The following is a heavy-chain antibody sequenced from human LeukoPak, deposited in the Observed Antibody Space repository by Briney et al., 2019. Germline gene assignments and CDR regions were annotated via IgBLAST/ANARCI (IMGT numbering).Heavy chain of an antibody. V-gene: IGHV1-18*01. J-gene: IGHJ6*03. Sequence: GASVKVSCKISGYTNPNYGVAWVRQAPGQGLEWMGWISIYNGNTQYAPRFQGRVTLTRDTSTTTVYMDLRGLTSDDKAVYYCASPAKGAFFYYYMDVWGKGTSVIVSS. D-gene: IGHD3-3*01. CDR2: ISIYNGNT. CDR1: GYTNPNYG. CDR3: ASPAKGAFFYYYMDV.